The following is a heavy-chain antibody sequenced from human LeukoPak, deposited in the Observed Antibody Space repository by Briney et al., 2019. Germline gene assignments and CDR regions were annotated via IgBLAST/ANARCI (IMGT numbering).Heavy chain of an antibody. CDR1: GYSFTSYW. CDR2: IYPGDSDT. Sequence: KSGESLKISCKGSGYSFTSYWIGWVRQMPGKGLEWMGIIYPGDSDTRYSPSFQGQVTISADKFVSTAYLQWSSLKASDTAMYYCARPGNMYYYDSSGYYHDAFDIWGQGTMVTVSS. V-gene: IGHV5-51*01. CDR3: ARPGNMYYYDSSGYYHDAFDI. D-gene: IGHD3-22*01. J-gene: IGHJ3*02.